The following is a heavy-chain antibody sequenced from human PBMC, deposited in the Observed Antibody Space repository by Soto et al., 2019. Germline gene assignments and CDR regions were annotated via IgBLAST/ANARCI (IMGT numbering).Heavy chain of an antibody. CDR2: MNPNSGNT. CDR3: ARGSFSSYGGAFDI. D-gene: IGHD3-16*01. CDR1: GYTFTSYD. J-gene: IGHJ3*02. V-gene: IGHV1-8*01. Sequence: ASVKVSCKASGYTFTSYDFNWVRQATGQGLEWMGWMNPNSGNTGYAQKFQGRVTMTRNTSISTAYMELSSLRSEDTAVYYCARGSFSSYGGAFDIWGQGTMVTVSS.